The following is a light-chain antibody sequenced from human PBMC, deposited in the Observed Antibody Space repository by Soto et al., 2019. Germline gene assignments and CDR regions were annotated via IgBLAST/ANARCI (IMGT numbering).Light chain of an antibody. CDR1: SSDVGYYNY. V-gene: IGLV2-11*01. CDR3: CSFAGSYTVWV. J-gene: IGLJ3*02. CDR2: DVS. Sequence: QSVLTQPRSVSGSPGQSVTISCTGTSSDVGYYNYVSWYQQYPGKAPKLVIYDVSKRPSGVPDRFSGSKSGNTASLTISGLQAEDEADYFCCSFAGSYTVWVFGGGTKVTVL.